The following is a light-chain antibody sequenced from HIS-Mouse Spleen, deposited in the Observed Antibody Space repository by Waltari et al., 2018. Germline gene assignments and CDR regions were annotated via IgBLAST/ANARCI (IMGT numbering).Light chain of an antibody. CDR2: DDS. Sequence: SYVLTQPPSVSVAPGKTARITCGGNHLGSKRVPWYQQKPGQAPVLVVYDDSDRPSGIPERFSGSNSGNTATLTISRVEAGDEADYYCQVWDSSSDHVVFGGGTKLTVL. J-gene: IGLJ2*01. V-gene: IGLV3-21*03. CDR1: HLGSKR. CDR3: QVWDSSSDHVV.